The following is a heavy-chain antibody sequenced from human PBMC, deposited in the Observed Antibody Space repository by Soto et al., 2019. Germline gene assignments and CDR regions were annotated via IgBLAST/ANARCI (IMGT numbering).Heavy chain of an antibody. Sequence: EVQLVESGGGLVQPGGSLRLSCEASGFTFRNYDMHWVRQGTGKGLEWVSGISAAGDPDYADSVEGRFTISRENAQNSFVLQMNSLRVGDTAVYSCARTDRDFYGLDVWGQGTTVIVSS. CDR1: GFTFRNYD. J-gene: IGHJ6*02. CDR3: ARTDRDFYGLDV. V-gene: IGHV3-13*05. CDR2: ISAAGDP.